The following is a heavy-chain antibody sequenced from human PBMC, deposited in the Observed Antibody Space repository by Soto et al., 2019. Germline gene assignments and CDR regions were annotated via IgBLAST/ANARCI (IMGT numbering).Heavy chain of an antibody. J-gene: IGHJ6*03. CDR1: GYTFTSYD. CDR2: MNPNSGNT. Sequence: GASVKVSCKASGYTFTSYDINWVRQATGQGLEWMGWMNPNSGNTGYAQKFQGRVTMTRNTSISTAYMELSSLRSEDTAVYYCARDTYNEVVPAADRPDYYYYYMDVWGKGTTVTVSS. D-gene: IGHD2-2*01. V-gene: IGHV1-8*01. CDR3: ARDTYNEVVPAADRPDYYYYYMDV.